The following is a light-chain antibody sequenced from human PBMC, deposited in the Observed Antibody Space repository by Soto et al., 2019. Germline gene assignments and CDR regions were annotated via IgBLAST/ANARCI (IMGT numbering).Light chain of an antibody. J-gene: IGKJ1*01. CDR1: QSISTY. CDR2: SAS. V-gene: IGKV1-39*01. CDR3: QQSYTTPRT. Sequence: DLQMTQSPSSLSASVGDRVTITCRASQSISTYLNWYQQKPGKAPKLLIYSASNLQSGVPSGFSGSGSGTDFTLTIDSLQPEDFATYYCQQSYTTPRTFGQGTKVEIK.